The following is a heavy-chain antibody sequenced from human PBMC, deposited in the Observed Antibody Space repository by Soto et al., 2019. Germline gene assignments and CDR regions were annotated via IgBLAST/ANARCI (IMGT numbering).Heavy chain of an antibody. D-gene: IGHD3-10*01. CDR2: ISSSSSYI. V-gene: IGHV3-21*01. J-gene: IGHJ4*02. CDR3: ARAGMVRGVREVDY. CDR1: GFTFSSYS. Sequence: EVQLVESGGGLVKPGGSLRLSCAASGFTFSSYSMNWVRQAPGKGLEWVSSISSSSSYIYYADSVKGRFTISRDNAKNSLDLQMNSLRAEDTAVYYCARAGMVRGVREVDYWGQGTLVTVSS.